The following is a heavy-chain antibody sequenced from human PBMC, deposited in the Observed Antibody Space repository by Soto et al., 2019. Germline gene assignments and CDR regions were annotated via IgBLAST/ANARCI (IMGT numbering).Heavy chain of an antibody. V-gene: IGHV3-11*01. J-gene: IGHJ4*02. D-gene: IGHD4-17*01. Sequence: GGSLRLSCAASGFTFSDYYMSWIRQTPGKGLEWVSYISTMGTTMYYADSVKGRFTISRDSAKNSLYLQMNSLRAEDTALYYCARAPGFYGDFFDYWGQGT. CDR3: ARAPGFYGDFFDY. CDR1: GFTFSDYY. CDR2: ISTMGTTM.